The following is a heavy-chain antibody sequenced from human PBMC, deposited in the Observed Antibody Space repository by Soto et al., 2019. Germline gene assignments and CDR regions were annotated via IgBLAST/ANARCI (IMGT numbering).Heavy chain of an antibody. V-gene: IGHV1-69*06. J-gene: IGHJ6*02. CDR3: AMTHGLQVGATSYYYGIDV. D-gene: IGHD1-26*01. CDR2: IIPIFGTA. CDR1: GGTFSSYA. Sequence: SVKVSCKASGGTFSSYAISWVRQAPGQGLEWMGGIIPIFGTANYAQKFQGRVKITADKSTSTAYMELSSLRSEDTAVYYCAMTHGLQVGATSYYYGIDVWGQGTTVTVS.